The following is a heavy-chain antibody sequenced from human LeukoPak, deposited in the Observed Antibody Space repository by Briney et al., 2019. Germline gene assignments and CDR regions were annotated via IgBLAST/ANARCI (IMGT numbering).Heavy chain of an antibody. J-gene: IGHJ5*02. Sequence: SETLSLTCTVSGGSISSYYWSWIRQPPGKGLEWIGYIYYSGSTNYNPSLKSRVTISVDTSKNQFSLKLSSVTAADTAVYYCARHAYLSGYSSGWYSGWFDPRGQGTLVTVSS. CDR3: ARHAYLSGYSSGWYSGWFDP. CDR2: IYYSGST. V-gene: IGHV4-59*08. CDR1: GGSISSYY. D-gene: IGHD6-19*01.